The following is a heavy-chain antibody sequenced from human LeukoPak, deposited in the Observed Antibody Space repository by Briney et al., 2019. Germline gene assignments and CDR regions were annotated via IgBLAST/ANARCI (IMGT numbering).Heavy chain of an antibody. D-gene: IGHD2-21*01. CDR3: ARHVAHTSKIDF. CDR1: GYTFTSYD. Sequence: ASVKVSCKASGYTFTSYDINWVRQAAGQGLEWMGWMNPNSGNTGYAQKFQGRVTMTSNTSISTAYMELSSLRSEDTAVYYCARHVAHTSKIDFWGLGTLVTVSS. V-gene: IGHV1-8*01. J-gene: IGHJ4*02. CDR2: MNPNSGNT.